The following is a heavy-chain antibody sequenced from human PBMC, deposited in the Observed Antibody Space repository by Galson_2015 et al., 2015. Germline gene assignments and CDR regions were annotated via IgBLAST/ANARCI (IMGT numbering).Heavy chain of an antibody. CDR1: GGSISSSSYY. Sequence: SETLSLTCTVSGGSISSSSYYWGWIRQPPGKGLEWIGSIYYSGSTYYNPSLKSRVTISVDTSKNQFSLKLSSVTAADTAVYYCARLRLRFSRDGYARWGQGTLVTVSS. CDR3: ARLRLRFSRDGYAR. D-gene: IGHD5-24*01. J-gene: IGHJ4*02. CDR2: IYYSGST. V-gene: IGHV4-39*01.